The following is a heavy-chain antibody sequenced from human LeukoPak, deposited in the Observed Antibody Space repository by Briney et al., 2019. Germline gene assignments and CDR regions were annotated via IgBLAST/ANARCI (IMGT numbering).Heavy chain of an antibody. D-gene: IGHD2-2*01. V-gene: IGHV4-34*01. CDR1: GGSFSGYY. CDR2: INHSGST. J-gene: IGHJ2*01. Sequence: SETLSLTCAVYGGSFSGYYWSWIRQPPGKGLEWIGEINHSGSTNYNPSLKSRVTISVDTSKNQFSLKLSSVTAADTAVYYCARKKPAATSTYWYFDLWGRGTLVTVSS. CDR3: ARKKPAATSTYWYFDL.